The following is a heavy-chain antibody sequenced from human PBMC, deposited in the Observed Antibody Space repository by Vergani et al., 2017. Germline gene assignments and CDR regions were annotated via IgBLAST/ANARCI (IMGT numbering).Heavy chain of an antibody. D-gene: IGHD3-3*01. CDR1: GFTFSSYA. J-gene: IGHJ4*02. V-gene: IGHV3-48*01. CDR3: ASLDPLDY. Sequence: EVQLLESGGGLVQPGGSLRLSCAASGFTFSSYAMSWVRQAPGKGLEWVSYISSSSSTIYYADSVKGRFTISRDNAKNSLYLQMNSLRAEDTAVYYCASLDPLDYWGQGTLVTVSS. CDR2: ISSSSSTI.